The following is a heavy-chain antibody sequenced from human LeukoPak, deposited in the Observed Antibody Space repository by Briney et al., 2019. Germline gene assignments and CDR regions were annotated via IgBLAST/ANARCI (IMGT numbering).Heavy chain of an antibody. CDR1: GFTFSNYA. Sequence: GGSLRLSCAASGFTFSNYAMSWVRQAPGKGLEWVSSINGRGGSTYYADSVKGRFTISRDNSKNTLYLQMNSLRAEDTAVYYCAKDGGRYCSGGSCYPINWFDPWGQGTLVTVSS. D-gene: IGHD2-15*01. CDR3: AKDGGRYCSGGSCYPINWFDP. CDR2: INGRGGST. J-gene: IGHJ5*02. V-gene: IGHV3-23*01.